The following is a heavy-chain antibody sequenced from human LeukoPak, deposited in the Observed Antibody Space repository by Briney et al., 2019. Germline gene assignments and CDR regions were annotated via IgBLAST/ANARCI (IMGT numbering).Heavy chain of an antibody. D-gene: IGHD1-1*01. CDR3: AKDLSNWNDVTTPDY. J-gene: IGHJ4*02. Sequence: PGGSLRLSCAASGFTVSSNYMSWVRQAPGKGLEWVSVIYSGGSTYYADSVKGRFTISRDNSKNTLYLQMNSLRAEDTAVYYCAKDLSNWNDVTTPDYWGQGTLVTVSS. CDR1: GFTVSSNY. V-gene: IGHV3-53*05. CDR2: IYSGGST.